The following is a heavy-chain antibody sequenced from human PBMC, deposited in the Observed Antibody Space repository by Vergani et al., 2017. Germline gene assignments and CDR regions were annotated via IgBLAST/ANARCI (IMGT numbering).Heavy chain of an antibody. CDR1: GFTFSTYD. J-gene: IGHJ4*02. CDR2: IGTAGDT. V-gene: IGHV3-13*01. Sequence: EVQLVESVGDLVQPGRSLRLSCAASGFTFSTYDMHWVRQATGKGLEWVSAIGTAGDTYYPGSVKGRFTISRENAKNSLYLQMNGLRAGDTAVYYCARRDSSSPALDYWGQGTLVTVSS. D-gene: IGHD6-6*01. CDR3: ARRDSSSPALDY.